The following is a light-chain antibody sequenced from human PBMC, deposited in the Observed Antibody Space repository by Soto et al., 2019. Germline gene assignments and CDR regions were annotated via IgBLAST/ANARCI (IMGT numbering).Light chain of an antibody. CDR1: QSVSSTY. V-gene: IGKV3-20*01. CDR3: QQYGYLGT. J-gene: IGKJ1*01. Sequence: EIVLTQSPGTLSLSPGERATLSCRASQSVSSTYVAWYQQKSGQAPRLLIYGASSRATGIPDRFSGSGSGTDFTLTISRLEPEDFAVYYCQQYGYLGTFGQGTKVDIK. CDR2: GAS.